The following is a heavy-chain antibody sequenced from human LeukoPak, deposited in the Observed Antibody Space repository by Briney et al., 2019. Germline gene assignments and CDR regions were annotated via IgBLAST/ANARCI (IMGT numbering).Heavy chain of an antibody. CDR3: ARGRPESGYDNDY. Sequence: GGSLRLSCAASGFTFSSYSMNWVRQAPGKGLEWVSYISSSSSTIYYADSMKGRFTISRDNAKNSLYLQMNSPRAEDTAVYYCARGRPESGYDNDYWGQGTLVTVSS. V-gene: IGHV3-48*01. CDR1: GFTFSSYS. CDR2: ISSSSSTI. J-gene: IGHJ4*02. D-gene: IGHD5-12*01.